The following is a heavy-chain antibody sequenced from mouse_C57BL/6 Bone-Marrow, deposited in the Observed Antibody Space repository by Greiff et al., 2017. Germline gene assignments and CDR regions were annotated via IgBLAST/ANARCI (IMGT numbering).Heavy chain of an antibody. CDR1: GFSFNTYA. CDR2: IRSKSNNNAT. Sequence: EVMLVESGGGLVQPKGSLKLSCAASGFSFNTYAMNWVRQAPGQGLEWVARIRSKSNNNATYYADSVKDRFTISRADSESMLLLQMNYLKTADTALYYFVSLHSFAYWGQGTLVTVSA. CDR3: VSLHSFAY. V-gene: IGHV10-1*01. J-gene: IGHJ3*01.